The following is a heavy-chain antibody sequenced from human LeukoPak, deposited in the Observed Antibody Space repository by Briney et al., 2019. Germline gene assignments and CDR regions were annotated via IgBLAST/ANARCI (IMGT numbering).Heavy chain of an antibody. J-gene: IGHJ6*02. Sequence: SVKVSCKASGYTFTSYGISWVRQAPGQGLEWMGRIIPILGIANYAQKFQGRVTITADKSTSTAYMELSSLRSEDTAVYYCARDLPFLEWLSNYYYYGMDVWGQGTTVTVSS. CDR3: ARDLPFLEWLSNYYYYGMDV. V-gene: IGHV1-69*04. D-gene: IGHD3-3*01. CDR1: GYTFTSYG. CDR2: IIPILGIA.